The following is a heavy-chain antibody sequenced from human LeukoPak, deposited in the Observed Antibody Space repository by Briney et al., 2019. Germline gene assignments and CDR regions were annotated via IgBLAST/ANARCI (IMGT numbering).Heavy chain of an antibody. CDR1: GFTFSGYA. J-gene: IGHJ3*02. D-gene: IGHD3-3*01. CDR2: ISGSGGST. Sequence: GGSLRLSCAASGFTFSGYAMSWVGQAPGKGREWVSAISGSGGSTYYADSVKGRFTISRDNSQNTLYLQMNSLRAEDTAVYYCAKAYDFWSGSANAFDIWGQGTMVTVSS. CDR3: AKAYDFWSGSANAFDI. V-gene: IGHV3-23*01.